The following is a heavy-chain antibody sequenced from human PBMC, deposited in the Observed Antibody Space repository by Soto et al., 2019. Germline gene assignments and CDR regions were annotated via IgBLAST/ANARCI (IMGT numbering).Heavy chain of an antibody. Sequence: GGSLRLSCAASGFTFDDYAMHWVRQAPGKGLEWVSGISWNSGSIGYADSVKGRFTISRDNAKNSLYLQMNSLRAEDTALYYCAKAGDLEWLLPTDAFDIWGQGTMVTVSS. CDR2: ISWNSGSI. CDR1: GFTFDDYA. D-gene: IGHD3-3*01. V-gene: IGHV3-9*01. J-gene: IGHJ3*02. CDR3: AKAGDLEWLLPTDAFDI.